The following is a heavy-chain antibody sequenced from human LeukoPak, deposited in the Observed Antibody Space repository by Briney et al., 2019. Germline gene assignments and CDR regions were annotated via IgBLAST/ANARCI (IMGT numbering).Heavy chain of an antibody. D-gene: IGHD3-22*01. Sequence: SETLSLTCTDSSGFISSYYWSWIRQPAGKGLEWIGRIYISGSTNYNPSLKSRVTMSVDTSKNQFSLKLSSVTAADTAVYYCARAYYYDSSGSRDAFDIWGQGTMVTVSS. J-gene: IGHJ3*02. CDR1: SGFISSYY. V-gene: IGHV4-4*07. CDR3: ARAYYYDSSGSRDAFDI. CDR2: IYISGST.